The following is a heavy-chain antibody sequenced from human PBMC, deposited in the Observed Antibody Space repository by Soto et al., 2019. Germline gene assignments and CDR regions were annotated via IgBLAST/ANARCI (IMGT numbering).Heavy chain of an antibody. CDR2: ISDSAGST. V-gene: IGHV3-23*01. CDR3: ATGEITTYSSPPRFGY. J-gene: IGHJ4*02. Sequence: GGSLRLSCAASGFTFSSHAMSWVRQAQGNVLEWFAAISDSAGSTNSAYSVKGRFTISRDNSKNTLYLQMNSLSAEDTAVYYCATGEITTYSSPPRFGYWGQGTLVSVSS. CDR1: GFTFSSHA. D-gene: IGHD6-13*01.